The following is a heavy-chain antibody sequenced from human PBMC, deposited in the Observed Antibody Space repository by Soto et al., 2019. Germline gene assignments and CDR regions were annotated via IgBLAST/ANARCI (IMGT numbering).Heavy chain of an antibody. CDR2: ILPIFGTA. Sequence: GASVKVSCKASGGTFSTSSINWLRQAPGQRPEWMGNILPIFGTADYAQKFQDRVTITADKSTDTAYMELRSLFSEDTAVYYCARGWGSNYDFWSGSPMDVWGQGTTVTVS. CDR1: GGTFSTSS. CDR3: ARGWGSNYDFWSGSPMDV. J-gene: IGHJ6*02. D-gene: IGHD3-3*01. V-gene: IGHV1-69*06.